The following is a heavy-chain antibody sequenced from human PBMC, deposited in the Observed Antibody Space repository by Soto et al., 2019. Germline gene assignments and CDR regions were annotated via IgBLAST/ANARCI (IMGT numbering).Heavy chain of an antibody. CDR2: IKSNRDGGTA. Sequence: PGGSLRLSCAASGFAFSNAWMTWVRQAPGKGLEWVGLIKSNRDGGTAGYAAPVKGRFTISRADSIDTLYLQMDSLKTEDSVVYYCTSLTYWGQGALVTVSS. V-gene: IGHV3-15*01. J-gene: IGHJ4*02. CDR3: TSLTY. D-gene: IGHD3-9*01. CDR1: GFAFSNAW.